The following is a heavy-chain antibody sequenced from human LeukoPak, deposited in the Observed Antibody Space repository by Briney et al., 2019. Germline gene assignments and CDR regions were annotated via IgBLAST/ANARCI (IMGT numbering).Heavy chain of an antibody. CDR1: GGSISSYY. Sequence: PSETLSLTCTVSGGSISSYYWSWIRQPAGKGLEWIGRIYTSGSTNYNPSLKSRVTISVDTSKNQFSLKLSSVTAADTAVYYCARAPVPPLSSGWYPDWFDPWGQGTLVTVSS. V-gene: IGHV4-4*07. J-gene: IGHJ5*02. CDR3: ARAPVPPLSSGWYPDWFDP. D-gene: IGHD6-19*01. CDR2: IYTSGST.